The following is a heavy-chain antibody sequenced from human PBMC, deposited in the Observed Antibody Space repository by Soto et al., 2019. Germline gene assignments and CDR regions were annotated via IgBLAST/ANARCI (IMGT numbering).Heavy chain of an antibody. CDR2: ISSSSSTI. CDR3: ARCGGGSCYSRVYFQH. D-gene: IGHD2-15*01. J-gene: IGHJ1*01. V-gene: IGHV3-48*01. Sequence: GALRLSCAASGFTFSSYSMNWVRQAPGKGLEWVSYISSSSSTIYYADSVKGRFTISRDNAKNSLYLQMNSLRAEDTAVYYCARCGGGSCYSRVYFQHWGQGTLVTVSS. CDR1: GFTFSSYS.